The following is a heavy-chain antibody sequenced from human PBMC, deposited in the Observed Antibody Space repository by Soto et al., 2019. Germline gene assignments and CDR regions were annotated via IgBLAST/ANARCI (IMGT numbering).Heavy chain of an antibody. Sequence: EVQLLESGGGLVQPGRSLRLSCTASGFTFSSHAMTWVRQAPGKGLEWVSGLSDSGDSIYYADSVKGRFTIYRDNSMNTLYLQMNPLRVEDTAVYYCAKVSSSGYAGFFDLWGQGTLVTVSS. CDR1: GFTFSSHA. V-gene: IGHV3-23*01. CDR3: AKVSSSGYAGFFDL. CDR2: LSDSGDSI. D-gene: IGHD6-13*01. J-gene: IGHJ4*02.